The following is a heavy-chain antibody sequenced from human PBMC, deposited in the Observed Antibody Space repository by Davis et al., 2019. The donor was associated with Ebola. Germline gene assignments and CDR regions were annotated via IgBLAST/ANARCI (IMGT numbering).Heavy chain of an antibody. V-gene: IGHV3-7*01. CDR3: ARASGQGSGWYARFDY. D-gene: IGHD6-19*01. J-gene: IGHJ4*02. Sequence: PGGSLRLSCAVSGFTFSSYWMSWVRQAPGKGLEWVANIKQDGSEKYYVDSVKGRFTISRDNAKNLLFLQMNSLRAEDTAVYYCARASGQGSGWYARFDYWGQGTLVTVSS. CDR2: IKQDGSEK. CDR1: GFTFSSYW.